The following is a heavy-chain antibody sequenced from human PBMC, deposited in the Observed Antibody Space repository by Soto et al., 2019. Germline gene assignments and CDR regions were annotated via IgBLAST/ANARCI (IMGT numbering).Heavy chain of an antibody. CDR1: GFTFDDYA. D-gene: IGHD3-3*01. CDR3: AKDTYYDFWSGYPGGDHAFDI. J-gene: IGHJ3*02. Sequence: GGSLRLSCAASGFTFDDYAMHWVRQAPGKGLEWVSGISWNSGSIGYADSVKGRFTISRDNAKNSLYLQMNSLRAEDTALYYCAKDTYYDFWSGYPGGDHAFDIWGQGTMVTVSS. CDR2: ISWNSGSI. V-gene: IGHV3-9*01.